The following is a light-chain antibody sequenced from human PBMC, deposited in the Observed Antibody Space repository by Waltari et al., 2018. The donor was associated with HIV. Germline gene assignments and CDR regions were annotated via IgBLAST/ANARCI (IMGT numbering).Light chain of an antibody. J-gene: IGLJ3*02. CDR1: ILTKQS. CDR3: QSADISRMWV. CDR2: KDT. Sequence: SYELTQPPSVSVSSGQTARLACSGYILTKQSAYWNQQKPGQAPVLLISKDTKRPSGIAERCAGSSSGTTVTLTISGVQAEDEADYYFQSADISRMWVLAGGTLVTVL. V-gene: IGLV3-25*03.